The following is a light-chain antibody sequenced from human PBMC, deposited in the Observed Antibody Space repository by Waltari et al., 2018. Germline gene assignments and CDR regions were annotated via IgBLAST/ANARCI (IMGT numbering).Light chain of an antibody. CDR2: DVS. Sequence: QSALTQPASVSVSPGQSITIPCTGPSSDVGLYSYVSCYQQHPGKAPKPMIYDVSERPSGVSNRFSGSKSGNTASLTISGLQAEDEADYYCNSYAGSSSWVFGGGTKLTVL. V-gene: IGLV2-14*01. J-gene: IGLJ3*02. CDR3: NSYAGSSSWV. CDR1: SSDVGLYSY.